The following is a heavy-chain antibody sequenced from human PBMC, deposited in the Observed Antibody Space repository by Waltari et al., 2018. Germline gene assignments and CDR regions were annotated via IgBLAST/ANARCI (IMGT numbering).Heavy chain of an antibody. CDR1: GGFISISRYY. V-gene: IGHV4-39*07. CDR3: ARNVSSISSSRDAFDY. CDR2: ISYRGST. D-gene: IGHD6-13*01. Sequence: QLQLKESGPGLEKSSETLSLTCTVSGGFISISRYYFGWTRQPPGKGLEWIGSISYRGSTYYNPYLKSRVTISVDTSKNQFALKLSSVTAADTAVYYCARNVSSISSSRDAFDYWGQGTLVSVSS. J-gene: IGHJ4*02.